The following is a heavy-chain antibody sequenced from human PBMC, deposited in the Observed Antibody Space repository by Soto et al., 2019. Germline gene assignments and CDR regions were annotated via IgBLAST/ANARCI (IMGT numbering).Heavy chain of an antibody. V-gene: IGHV1-8*01. CDR2: MNPNSGNT. CDR1: GYTFTSYD. D-gene: IGHD6-13*01. J-gene: IGHJ4*02. Sequence: ASVKVSCKASGYTFTSYDINWVRQATGQGLEWMGWMNPNSGNTGYAQKFQGRFTISRDNSMNTLYLQMNTLRAEDTAVYYCAKVSSSWYAGFFDLWGQGTLVTVS. CDR3: AKVSSSWYAGFFDL.